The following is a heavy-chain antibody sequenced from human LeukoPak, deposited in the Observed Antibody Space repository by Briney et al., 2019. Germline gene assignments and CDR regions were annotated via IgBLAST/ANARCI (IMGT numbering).Heavy chain of an antibody. Sequence: GASVKVSCKAPGYTFTSYGISWVRQVPGQGLEWMGWISAYNGNTNYAQKLRGRVTMTTDTSTSTAYMELRSPRSDDTAVYYCARDGGHIVVVTEFDYWGQGTLVTVSS. CDR2: ISAYNGNT. CDR3: ARDGGHIVVVTEFDY. V-gene: IGHV1-18*01. CDR1: GYTFTSYG. J-gene: IGHJ4*02. D-gene: IGHD2-21*02.